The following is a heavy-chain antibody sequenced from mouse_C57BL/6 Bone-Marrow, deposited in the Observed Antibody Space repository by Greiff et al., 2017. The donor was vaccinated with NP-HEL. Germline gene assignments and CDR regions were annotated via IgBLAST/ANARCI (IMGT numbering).Heavy chain of an antibody. CDR2: IDPETGGT. CDR3: ASDGEVKDYFDY. Sequence: QVQLQQSGAELVRPGASVTLSCKASGYTFTDYEMHWVKQTPVHGLEWIGAIDPETGGTAYNPKFKGKAILTADKSSSTAYMELRSLTTEDSAVYYCASDGEVKDYFDYWGQGTTLTVSS. D-gene: IGHD2-2*01. V-gene: IGHV1-15*01. CDR1: GYTFTDYE. J-gene: IGHJ2*01.